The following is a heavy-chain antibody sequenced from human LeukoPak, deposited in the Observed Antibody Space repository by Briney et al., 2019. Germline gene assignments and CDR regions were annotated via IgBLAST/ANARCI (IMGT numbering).Heavy chain of an antibody. CDR3: ARDQEGFDY. Sequence: ASVKVSCKAAGYTFTSNYIHWVRPAPGQGLEWMGMIYPRDGSTSYAQKFQGRVTVTRDTSTSTVHMELSGLRSEDTAVYYCARDQEGFDYWGQGTLVTVSS. CDR2: IYPRDGST. CDR1: GYTFTSNY. J-gene: IGHJ4*02. V-gene: IGHV1-46*01.